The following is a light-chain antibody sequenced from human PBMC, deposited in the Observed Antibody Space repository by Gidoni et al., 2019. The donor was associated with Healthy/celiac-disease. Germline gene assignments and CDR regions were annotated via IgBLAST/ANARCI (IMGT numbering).Light chain of an antibody. V-gene: IGKV1-39*01. J-gene: IGKJ4*01. CDR3: QQNYSTPLT. CDR2: AAS. Sequence: DIQMTQSPSSLSASVGDRVTITCRASQGISSYLNWYQQKPGKAPKLLIYAASSLQSGVPSRFSGSGSGTEFTLTISSLQPEDFATYYCQQNYSTPLTFGGGTKVEIK. CDR1: QGISSY.